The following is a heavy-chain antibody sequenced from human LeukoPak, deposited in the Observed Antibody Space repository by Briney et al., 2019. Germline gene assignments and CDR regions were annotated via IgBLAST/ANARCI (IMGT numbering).Heavy chain of an antibody. D-gene: IGHD5-18*01. CDR3: ARTNVYGYDH. J-gene: IGHJ5*02. V-gene: IGHV3-7*03. Sequence: GGSLRLSCAASGFTFSSYWMNWARQAPGKGLEWVASINHNGNVNYYVDSVKGRFTISRDNAKNSLYLQMNSLRAEDTAVYYCARTNVYGYDHWGQGTLVTVSP. CDR2: INHNGNVN. CDR1: GFTFSSYW.